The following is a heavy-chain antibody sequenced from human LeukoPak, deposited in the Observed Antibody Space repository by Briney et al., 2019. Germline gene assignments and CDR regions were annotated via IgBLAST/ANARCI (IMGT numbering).Heavy chain of an antibody. CDR2: IYPGDSDT. CDR1: GYSFTNYW. D-gene: IGHD3-10*01. Sequence: GESLKISCKGSGYSFTNYWIGWVRQLPGEGLEWMGIIYPGDSDTRYSPSFQGQVTISADKSISTAYLQWSSLKASDTAIYYCATPYYYGSGSYYNGMDVWGQGTTVTVSS. V-gene: IGHV5-51*01. CDR3: ATPYYYGSGSYYNGMDV. J-gene: IGHJ6*02.